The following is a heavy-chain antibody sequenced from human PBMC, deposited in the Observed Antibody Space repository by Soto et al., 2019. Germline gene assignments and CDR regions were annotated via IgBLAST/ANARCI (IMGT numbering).Heavy chain of an antibody. CDR3: ARATYSNAWYRFDL. D-gene: IGHD4-4*01. J-gene: IGHJ4*02. CDR2: IKHDGSVQ. V-gene: IGHV3-7*03. CDR1: EFTFSVYW. Sequence: PWGSLVLSCESSEFTFSVYWMSWVRQAPGKRLGWVADIKHDGSVQYYVDSVKGRFTISRDNAKKLLFFQMNGLRAEDTALYYCARATYSNAWYRFDLWGQGTMVTVSS.